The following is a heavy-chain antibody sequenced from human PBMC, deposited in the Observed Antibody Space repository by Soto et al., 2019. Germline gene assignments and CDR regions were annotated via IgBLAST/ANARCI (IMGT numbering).Heavy chain of an antibody. CDR1: GGSISRCY. CDR2: MYNTGST. D-gene: IGHD2-21*02. Sequence: SETLSLTCTVSGGSISRCYWSWIRQPPGKGLEWIGYMYNTGSTVYNPPFKSRVTISVDTSKNQFSLKLNSVAAADTAVYYCARDLWGYCGTDCYPLDVWGQGTTVTVSS. J-gene: IGHJ6*02. V-gene: IGHV4-59*01. CDR3: ARDLWGYCGTDCYPLDV.